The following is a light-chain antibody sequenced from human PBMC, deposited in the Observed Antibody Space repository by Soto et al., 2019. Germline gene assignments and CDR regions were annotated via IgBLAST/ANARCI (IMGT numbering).Light chain of an antibody. J-gene: IGKJ1*01. CDR3: QQYGSSPTWT. CDR1: QSVSSNY. V-gene: IGKV3-20*01. Sequence: HSLATLSVSKGERPTLSCRASQSVSSNYLVWYQQKPGQAPRLLIYGASTRATGIPDRFSGSGSGTDFTLTISRLEPEDSAVYYCQQYGSSPTWTFGQGALVDI. CDR2: GAS.